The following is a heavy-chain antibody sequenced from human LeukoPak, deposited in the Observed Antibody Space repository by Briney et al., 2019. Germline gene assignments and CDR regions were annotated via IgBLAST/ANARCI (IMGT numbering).Heavy chain of an antibody. Sequence: GGSLRLSCAASGFTFSNYSMNWVRQAPGKGLEWVSSISTRSTYIYHADSVKGRFTISRDNAKNSLFLQMDSLRAEDTAVYFCAKSTRTVMAMMDVWGKGTTVTVSS. CDR3: AKSTRTVMAMMDV. D-gene: IGHD5-18*01. V-gene: IGHV3-21*01. J-gene: IGHJ6*04. CDR2: ISTRSTYI. CDR1: GFTFSNYS.